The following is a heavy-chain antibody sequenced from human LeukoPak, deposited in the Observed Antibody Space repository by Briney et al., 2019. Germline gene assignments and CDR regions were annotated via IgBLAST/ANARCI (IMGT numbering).Heavy chain of an antibody. D-gene: IGHD3-10*01. Sequence: VESLKISCMGSGYIFPNYWLAWVRQQPGKGLEWMGIIYPADSDLRYSPSFQGQVTISADKSITTAYLQWSNLRASDTAIYYCARSRAVSTGSIDYWGQGTLVTVSS. CDR1: GYIFPNYW. J-gene: IGHJ4*02. CDR3: ARSRAVSTGSIDY. CDR2: IYPADSDL. V-gene: IGHV5-51*01.